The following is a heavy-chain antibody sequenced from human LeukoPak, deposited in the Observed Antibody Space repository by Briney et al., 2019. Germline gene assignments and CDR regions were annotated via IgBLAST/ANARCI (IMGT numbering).Heavy chain of an antibody. V-gene: IGHV3-74*01. CDR1: GFTFSSYW. D-gene: IGHD5-18*01. Sequence: GGSLRLSCAASGFTFSSYWMHWVRQAPGKGLVWVSRINSDGSSTSYADSVKGRFTISRDNAKNTLYLQMNSLRAEDTAVYYCASVPDTAMITPGDYWGQGTLVTVSS. J-gene: IGHJ4*02. CDR2: INSDGSST. CDR3: ASVPDTAMITPGDY.